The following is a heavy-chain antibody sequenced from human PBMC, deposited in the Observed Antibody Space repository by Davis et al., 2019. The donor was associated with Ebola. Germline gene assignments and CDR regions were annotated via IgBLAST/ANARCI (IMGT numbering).Heavy chain of an antibody. D-gene: IGHD4-17*01. CDR2: MNPNSGNT. J-gene: IGHJ4*02. CDR1: GGTFSSYA. V-gene: IGHV1-8*02. CDR3: ARDMHMTTVTTGGF. Sequence: ASVKVSCKASGGTFSSYAINWVRQATGQGLEWMGWMNPNSGNTGYAQKFQGRVTMTTDTSTSTAYMELRSLRSDDTAVYYCARDMHMTTVTTGGFWGQGTLVTVSS.